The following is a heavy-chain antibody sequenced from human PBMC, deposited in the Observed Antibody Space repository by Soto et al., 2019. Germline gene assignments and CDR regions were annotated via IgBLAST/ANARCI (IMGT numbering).Heavy chain of an antibody. V-gene: IGHV3-23*01. CDR3: AKSPGGLDGYKSDYSGMDV. CDR2: IGGSGTGGRT. J-gene: IGHJ6*02. CDR1: GLTFSTYA. Sequence: EVHLLESGGDLVQPGGSLRLSCTASGLTFSTYAMSWVRQAPGKGLEWVSAIGGSGTGGRTYYADSVKGRFTISRENSKNTVYLQMKSLRADDTAVYYGAKSPGGLDGYKSDYSGMDVWGQGTTVTGSS. D-gene: IGHD5-12*01.